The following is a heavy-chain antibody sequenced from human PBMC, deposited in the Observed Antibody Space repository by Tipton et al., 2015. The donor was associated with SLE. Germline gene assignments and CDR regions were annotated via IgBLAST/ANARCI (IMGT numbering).Heavy chain of an antibody. J-gene: IGHJ4*02. CDR2: IYSGGST. V-gene: IGHV3-66*01. CDR1: GLRFSGSY. Sequence: SLRLSCAASGLRFSGSYMSWIRQAPGKGLEWVSVIYSGGSTYYADSVKGRFTISRHNSKNTLYLQMNSLRAEDTAVYYCARYSRGSLDSWGQGTLVTVSS. CDR3: ARYSRGSLDS. D-gene: IGHD1-26*01.